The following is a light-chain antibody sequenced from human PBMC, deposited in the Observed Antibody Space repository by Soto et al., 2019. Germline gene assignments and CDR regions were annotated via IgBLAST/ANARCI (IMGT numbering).Light chain of an antibody. V-gene: IGKV3-20*01. CDR3: QKFGRSPAWM. CDR1: QSVSNTY. Sequence: EIVLTQSPGTLSLSPGERATLSCRASQSVSNTYLAWYQQKPGQAPRLLIYGTSNRATGIPDRFSGSGFGTDFSLTIRRLEHEDFALYYCQKFGRSPAWMVGQGTKVDIK. J-gene: IGKJ1*01. CDR2: GTS.